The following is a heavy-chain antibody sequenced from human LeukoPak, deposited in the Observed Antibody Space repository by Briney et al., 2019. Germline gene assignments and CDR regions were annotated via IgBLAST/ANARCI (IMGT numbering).Heavy chain of an antibody. V-gene: IGHV4-38-2*02. Sequence: SETLSLTCIVSGYSITSDYHWGLIRQTPGKGLGWIGTMYHSGNINYNPSLKSRVTVSVDTSKNQFSLKLDSVTAADTAVFYCARLVGSVSFFDVWGHGILVTVSS. J-gene: IGHJ5*01. CDR3: ARLVGSVSFFDV. D-gene: IGHD3-10*01. CDR1: GYSITSDYH. CDR2: MYHSGNI.